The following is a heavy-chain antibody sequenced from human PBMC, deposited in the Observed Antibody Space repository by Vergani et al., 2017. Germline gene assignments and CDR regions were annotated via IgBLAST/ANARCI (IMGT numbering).Heavy chain of an antibody. CDR1: GYTFTSYG. Sequence: QVQLVQSGAEVKKPGASVKVSCKASGYTFTSYGISWVRQAPGRGLEWMGWISAYNGNTNYAQKLQGRVTMTTDTSTSTAYTELRSLRSDDTAVYYCARDLYYYDSSGYYPTIDYFDYWGQGTLVTVSS. CDR2: ISAYNGNT. CDR3: ARDLYYYDSSGYYPTIDYFDY. D-gene: IGHD3-22*01. V-gene: IGHV1-18*01. J-gene: IGHJ4*02.